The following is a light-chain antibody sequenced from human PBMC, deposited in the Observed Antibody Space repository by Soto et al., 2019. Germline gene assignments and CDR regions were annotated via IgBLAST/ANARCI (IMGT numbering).Light chain of an antibody. CDR3: AAWDGSLNGVV. Sequence: QSVLTQPPSASGTPGQRVTISCSGSNSNIGSNTVNWYQQLPGTAPKLLIYSNNQRPSGVPDRFSGSKSGTSASLAISGLRSEDEADYYCAAWDGSLNGVVFGGGTKVTVL. J-gene: IGLJ2*01. V-gene: IGLV1-44*01. CDR2: SNN. CDR1: NSNIGSNT.